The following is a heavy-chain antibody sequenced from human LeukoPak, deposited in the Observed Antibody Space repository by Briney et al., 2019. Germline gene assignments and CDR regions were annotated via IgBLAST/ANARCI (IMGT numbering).Heavy chain of an antibody. CDR2: INSSSSYI. V-gene: IGHV3-21*01. CDR1: GFTFSSYS. CDR3: ARDKSFPNAFDI. D-gene: IGHD1-26*01. Sequence: GGSLRLSCAASGFTFSSYSMNWVRQAPGKGPEWVSSINSSSSYIYYADSVEGRFTISRDNAKNSLYLQMNSLRAEDTAVYYCARDKSFPNAFDIWGQGTMVTVSS. J-gene: IGHJ3*02.